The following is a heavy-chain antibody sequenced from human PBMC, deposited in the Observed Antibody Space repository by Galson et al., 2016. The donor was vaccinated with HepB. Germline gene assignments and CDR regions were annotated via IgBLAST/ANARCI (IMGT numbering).Heavy chain of an antibody. Sequence: SLRLSCAASGFIVSDNYMSWVRQAPGKGLEWVSVIHGGGSTYYAASVRGRFTISRDNSKNPLDLQMNNLSAEDTAGYYGARDVPPLLGWYFDLWGRGTLVTVSS. CDR2: IHGGGST. J-gene: IGHJ2*01. V-gene: IGHV3-53*01. CDR3: ARDVPPLLGWYFDL. D-gene: IGHD7-27*01. CDR1: GFIVSDNY.